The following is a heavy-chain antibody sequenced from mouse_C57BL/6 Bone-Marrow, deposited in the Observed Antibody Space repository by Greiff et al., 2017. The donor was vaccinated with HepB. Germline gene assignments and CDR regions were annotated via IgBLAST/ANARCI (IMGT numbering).Heavy chain of an antibody. Sequence: EVQLVESGGGLVKPGGSLKLSCAASGFTFSDYGMHWVRQAPEKGLEWVAYISSGSSTIYYADTVKGRFTISRDNAKNTLFLQMTSLRSEDTAMYYCARRLYYGNYEWYFDVWGTGTTVTVSS. CDR1: GFTFSDYG. J-gene: IGHJ1*03. CDR3: ARRLYYGNYEWYFDV. D-gene: IGHD2-1*01. CDR2: ISSGSSTI. V-gene: IGHV5-17*01.